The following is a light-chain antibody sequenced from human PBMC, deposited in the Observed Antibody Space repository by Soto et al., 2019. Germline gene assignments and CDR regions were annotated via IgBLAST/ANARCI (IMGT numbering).Light chain of an antibody. V-gene: IGKV3-20*01. Sequence: EIVLTQSPGTLSLSPGERATLSCRASQSVSSTYLAWYQQKPGQAPRLLIYGASSRATGIPDRFSGSGYGTDLTLTISRLEPEDFAVYYCQHYGSLVLTFGGGTKVEIK. CDR3: QHYGSLVLT. J-gene: IGKJ4*01. CDR1: QSVSSTY. CDR2: GAS.